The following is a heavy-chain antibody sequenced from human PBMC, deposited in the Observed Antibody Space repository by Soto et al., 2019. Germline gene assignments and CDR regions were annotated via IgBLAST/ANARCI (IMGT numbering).Heavy chain of an antibody. CDR3: ARDWPRWYSSGWYIDY. CDR1: GFTFSSYS. D-gene: IGHD6-19*01. J-gene: IGHJ4*02. CDR2: ISSSSSYI. V-gene: IGHV3-21*01. Sequence: KPGGSLRLSCAASGFTFSSYSMNWVRQAPGKGLEWVSSISSSSSYIYYADSVKGRFTISRDNAKNSLYLQMNSLRAEDTAVYYCARDWPRWYSSGWYIDYWGQGTLVTVSS.